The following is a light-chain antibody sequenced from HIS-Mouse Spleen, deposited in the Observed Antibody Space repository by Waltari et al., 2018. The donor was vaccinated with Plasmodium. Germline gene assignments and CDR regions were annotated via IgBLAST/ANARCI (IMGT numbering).Light chain of an antibody. Sequence: QSALTQPASVSGSPGQSITISCTGTSRDVGGYNLVPWYQQHPGKAPKRMIYEGSKRPSGVSNRFSGSKSGNTASLTISGLQAEDEADYYCCSYAGSSTLVFGGGTKLTVL. CDR3: CSYAGSSTLV. V-gene: IGLV2-23*01. CDR2: EGS. CDR1: SRDVGGYNL. J-gene: IGLJ2*01.